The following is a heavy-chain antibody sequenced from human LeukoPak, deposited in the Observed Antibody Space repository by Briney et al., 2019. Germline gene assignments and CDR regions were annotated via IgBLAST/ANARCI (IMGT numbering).Heavy chain of an antibody. V-gene: IGHV3-48*04. CDR3: ARTPLKWLASNAFDI. J-gene: IGHJ3*02. D-gene: IGHD3-3*01. CDR2: ISSSSSTI. Sequence: GGSLRLSCAASGFTFSSYSMNWVRQAPGKGLEWVSYISSSSSTIYYADSVKGRFTISRDNAKNSLYLQMNSLRAEDTAVYYCARTPLKWLASNAFDIWGQGTMVTVSS. CDR1: GFTFSSYS.